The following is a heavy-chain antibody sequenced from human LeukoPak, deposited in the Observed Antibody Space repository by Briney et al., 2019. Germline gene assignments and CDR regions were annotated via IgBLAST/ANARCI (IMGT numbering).Heavy chain of an antibody. D-gene: IGHD3-10*01. J-gene: IGHJ4*02. CDR3: ARSAAGRQYGSGDY. V-gene: IGHV3-30*04. CDR2: ISSDGGNQ. Sequence: PGRSLRLSCAASGFIFNSYVMHWVRQAPGKGLEWVAVISSDGGNQYYADSVQGRFTISRDNSKNTLYLEMNSLRPEDTAVYYCARSAAGRQYGSGDYWGQGTLVTVS. CDR1: GFIFNSYV.